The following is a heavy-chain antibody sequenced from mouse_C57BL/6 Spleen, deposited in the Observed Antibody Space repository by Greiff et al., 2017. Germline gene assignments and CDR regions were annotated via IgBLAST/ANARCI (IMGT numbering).Heavy chain of an antibody. D-gene: IGHD2-12*01. CDR3: TSYYSNTY. CDR1: GFTFSNYW. Sequence: EVKLQQSGGGLVQPGGSMKLSCVASGFTFSNYWMNWVRQSPEKGLEWVAQIRLKSDNYATNYAESVKGRFTISRDDSKSSVYLQMNNLRAEDTGIYYCTSYYSNTYWGQGTLVTVSA. J-gene: IGHJ3*01. CDR2: IRLKSDNYAT. V-gene: IGHV6-3*01.